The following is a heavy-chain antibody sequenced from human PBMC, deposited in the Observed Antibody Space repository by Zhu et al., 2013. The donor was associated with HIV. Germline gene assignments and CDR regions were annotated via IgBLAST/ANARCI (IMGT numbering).Heavy chain of an antibody. Sequence: QVQLVQSGAEVKKPGASVKVSCKASGYTFTSYDINWVRQATGQGLEWMGGIIPIFGTANYAQKFQGRVTITADKSTSTAYMELSSLRSEDTAVYYCAREYYYGSGDAFDIWGQGTMVTVSS. CDR3: AREYYYGSGDAFDI. V-gene: IGHV1-69*06. CDR2: IIPIFGTA. CDR1: GYTFTSYD. D-gene: IGHD3-10*01. J-gene: IGHJ3*02.